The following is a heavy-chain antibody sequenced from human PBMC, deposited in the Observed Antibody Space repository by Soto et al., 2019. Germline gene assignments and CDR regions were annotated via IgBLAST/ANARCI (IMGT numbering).Heavy chain of an antibody. CDR1: GYTFTSYA. J-gene: IGHJ4*02. CDR2: INAGNGNT. Sequence: QVQLVQSGAEEKKPGASVKVSCKASGYTFTSYAMHWVRQAPGQRLEWMGWINAGNGNTKYSQKFQGRVTITRDTSASTAYRGLSSLRSEDTAVYYCASSGSYWGIDYWGQGTLVTVSS. CDR3: ASSGSYWGIDY. V-gene: IGHV1-3*05. D-gene: IGHD1-26*01.